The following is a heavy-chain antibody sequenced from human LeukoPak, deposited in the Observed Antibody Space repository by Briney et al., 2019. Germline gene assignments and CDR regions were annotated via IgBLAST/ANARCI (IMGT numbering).Heavy chain of an antibody. CDR1: GFTFDDYA. Sequence: PGGSLRLSCAASGFTFDDYAMHWVRQAPGKGLEWVSGISWNSGSIGYADSVKGRFTISRDSAKNSLYLQMNSLRAEDTALYYCAKAGYCSSTSCYNDWFDPWGQGTLVTVSS. CDR3: AKAGYCSSTSCYNDWFDP. J-gene: IGHJ5*02. V-gene: IGHV3-9*01. D-gene: IGHD2-2*02. CDR2: ISWNSGSI.